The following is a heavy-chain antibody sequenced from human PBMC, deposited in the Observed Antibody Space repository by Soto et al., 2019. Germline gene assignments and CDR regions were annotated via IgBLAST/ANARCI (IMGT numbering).Heavy chain of an antibody. V-gene: IGHV3-23*01. CDR1: GFAFSTYA. CDR3: AKVTKRAAAGRYEYYKYGMDV. Sequence: LRLSCAASGFAFSTYAMTWARQAPGKGLEWVSVISGSGGSSYYADSVKGRFTISRDNSKNTLFLQMNGLRAEDTAVYYCAKVTKRAAAGRYEYYKYGMDVWGQGTTVTVSS. D-gene: IGHD6-13*01. J-gene: IGHJ6*02. CDR2: ISGSGGSS.